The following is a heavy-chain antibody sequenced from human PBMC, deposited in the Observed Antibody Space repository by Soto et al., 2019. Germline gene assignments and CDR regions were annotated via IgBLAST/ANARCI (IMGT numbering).Heavy chain of an antibody. CDR1: GFTISGKKY. Sequence: GGSLRLSCAAFGFTISGKKYVAWVRQAPGKGLEWVSALYDLDGSFYAASVKGRFTTSSDSSKTTVYLQMNDLRPDDTAVYYCARAGVTPHFFDYWGQGTLVTVSS. CDR2: LYDLDGS. D-gene: IGHD3-3*02. V-gene: IGHV3-53*01. J-gene: IGHJ4*02. CDR3: ARAGVTPHFFDY.